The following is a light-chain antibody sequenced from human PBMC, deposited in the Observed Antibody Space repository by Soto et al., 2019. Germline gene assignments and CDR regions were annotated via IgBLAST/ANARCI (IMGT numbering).Light chain of an antibody. J-gene: IGKJ4*01. Sequence: DIQMTQSPSSLSASVGDRVTITCRASQGISNYLAWYQQKPGKVPKLLIYAASTLQSGVPSRFSGSGSGTDFTLTISSRQPEDVVTYYCQKYNSAPPLTFGGGTNVEIK. CDR2: AAS. CDR3: QKYNSAPPLT. V-gene: IGKV1-27*01. CDR1: QGISNY.